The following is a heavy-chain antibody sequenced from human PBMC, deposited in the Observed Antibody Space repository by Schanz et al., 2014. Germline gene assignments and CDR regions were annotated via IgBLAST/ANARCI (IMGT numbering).Heavy chain of an antibody. V-gene: IGHV3-23*04. D-gene: IGHD6-25*01. CDR3: AKVRYSSGWRGDYFDE. Sequence: EVQLVESGGGLVQPGGSLRLSCTASTFTFSSDWMSWVRQAPGKGLEWLSVISASGGDTYYADSVKGRFTISRDNSKNTLYLQMNSLRAEDTAVYYCAKVRYSSGWRGDYFDEWGQGTLVTVAS. CDR2: ISASGGDT. J-gene: IGHJ4*02. CDR1: TFTFSSDW.